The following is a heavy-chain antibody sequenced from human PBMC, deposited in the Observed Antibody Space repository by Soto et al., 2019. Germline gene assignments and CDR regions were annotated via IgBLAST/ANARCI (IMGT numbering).Heavy chain of an antibody. Sequence: GGSLRLSCAASGFTFSSYGMHWVRQAPGKGLEWVAVISYDGSNKYYADSVKGRFTISRDNSKNTLYLQMNSLRAEDTAVYYCARVAPYYYDCSAYYYPIDYWGQGTPVTVSS. CDR1: GFTFSSYG. D-gene: IGHD3-22*01. CDR2: ISYDGSNK. J-gene: IGHJ4*02. V-gene: IGHV3-30*03. CDR3: ARVAPYYYDCSAYYYPIDY.